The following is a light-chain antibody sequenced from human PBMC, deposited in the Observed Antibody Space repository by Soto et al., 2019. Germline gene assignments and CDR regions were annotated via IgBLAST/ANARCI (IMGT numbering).Light chain of an antibody. CDR2: GAS. CDR1: QSVSGN. Sequence: EIVMTQSPASLSVSPGERATLSCRASQSVSGNLAWYQQKPGQAPRLLIYGASTRATGVPARFSGSGSGTAFTLTISSLQSEDSAVYYCQQYNKRPPWTFGQGTKVEVK. V-gene: IGKV3-15*01. J-gene: IGKJ1*01. CDR3: QQYNKRPPWT.